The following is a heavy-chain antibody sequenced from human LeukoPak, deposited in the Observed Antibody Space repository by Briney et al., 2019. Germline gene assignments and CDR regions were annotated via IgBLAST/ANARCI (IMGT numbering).Heavy chain of an antibody. D-gene: IGHD2-2*01. J-gene: IGHJ4*02. CDR3: AKGVVVVPAAIDY. Sequence: GSLRPSCAASGFTFSSYAMSWVRQAPGKGLEWVSAISGSGGSTYYADSVKGRFTISRDNSKNTLYLQMNSLRAEDTAVYYCAKGVVVVPAAIDYWGQGTLVTVSS. V-gene: IGHV3-23*01. CDR1: GFTFSSYA. CDR2: ISGSGGST.